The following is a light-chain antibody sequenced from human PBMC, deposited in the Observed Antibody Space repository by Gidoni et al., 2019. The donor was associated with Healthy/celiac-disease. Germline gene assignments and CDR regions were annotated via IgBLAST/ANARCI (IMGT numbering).Light chain of an antibody. Sequence: EIVLTPSPATLSLSPGERATTSCRASKRVSSYLAWYQQKPGQAPRLLIYDASNRATGIPARFSGSGSGTDFTLTISSLEPEDFAVYYCQQRSNWPSLTFGGGTKVEIK. V-gene: IGKV3-11*01. J-gene: IGKJ4*01. CDR3: QQRSNWPSLT. CDR1: KRVSSY. CDR2: DAS.